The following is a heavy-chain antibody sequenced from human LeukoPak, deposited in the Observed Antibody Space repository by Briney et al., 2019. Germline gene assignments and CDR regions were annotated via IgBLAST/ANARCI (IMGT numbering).Heavy chain of an antibody. CDR2: ISSSSSYI. CDR3: ARASAYGDYEGGCELDY. D-gene: IGHD4-17*01. Sequence: GGSLRLSCAASGFTFTSYSMNWDRQAPGKGLEWVSSISSSSSYIYYADSVKGRFTISRDNAKNSLYLQMNSLRAEDTAVFYCARASAYGDYEGGCELDYWGQGTLVTVSS. J-gene: IGHJ4*02. CDR1: GFTFTSYS. V-gene: IGHV3-21*06.